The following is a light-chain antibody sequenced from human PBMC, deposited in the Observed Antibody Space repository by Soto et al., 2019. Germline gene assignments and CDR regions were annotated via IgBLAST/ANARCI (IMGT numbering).Light chain of an antibody. J-gene: IGKJ5*01. Sequence: EIVFAHSPATLSFSPVERATLSCRASQSVRSYVAWYQQKPGQAPRLLVYDASNRAAGIPARFSGSGSGTDFTLTISSLEPEDFAIYYCQQRQYWPPITFGQGTRME. CDR3: QQRQYWPPIT. CDR2: DAS. V-gene: IGKV3-11*01. CDR1: QSVRSY.